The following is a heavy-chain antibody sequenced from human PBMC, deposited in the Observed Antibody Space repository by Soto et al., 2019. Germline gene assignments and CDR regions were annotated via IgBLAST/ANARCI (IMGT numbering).Heavy chain of an antibody. V-gene: IGHV1-3*01. CDR3: ARRCNWGAIDY. CDR2: INAGNGNT. CDR1: GYTFTNYA. D-gene: IGHD7-27*01. J-gene: IGHJ4*02. Sequence: ASVKVSCKASGYTFTNYAMHWVRQDPGQRLEWMGWINAGNGNTKYSQKFQGRVTITRETSESTAYMELSSLRSEDTAVYYCARRCNWGAIDYWGQGTLVTVSS.